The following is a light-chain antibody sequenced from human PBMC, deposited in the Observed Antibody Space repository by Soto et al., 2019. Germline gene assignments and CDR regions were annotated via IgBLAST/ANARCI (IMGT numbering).Light chain of an antibody. CDR1: QSINSN. J-gene: IGKJ1*01. Sequence: TQSPATLSVSPGDRATRSCRASQSINSNLAWYQQQPGQAPRLLIYAASTRATAVPDRFSGSGSGTDFTLTISRLEPEDFAVYYCQQYGSSPWTFGQGTKVDIK. CDR3: QQYGSSPWT. CDR2: AAS. V-gene: IGKV3-20*01.